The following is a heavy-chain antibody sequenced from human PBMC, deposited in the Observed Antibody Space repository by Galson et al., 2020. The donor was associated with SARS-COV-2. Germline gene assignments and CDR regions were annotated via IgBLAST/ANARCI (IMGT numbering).Heavy chain of an antibody. CDR2: IWYDGSNK. CDR1: GFTFSSYG. J-gene: IGHJ4*02. V-gene: IGHV3-33*01. CDR3: ASSARGVAGAVDY. Sequence: GGSLRLSCAASGFTFSSYGMHWVRQAPGKGLEWVAVIWYDGSNKYYADSVKGRFTISRDNSKNTLYLQMNSLRAEDTAVYYCASSARGVAGAVDYWGQGTLVTVSS. D-gene: IGHD6-19*01.